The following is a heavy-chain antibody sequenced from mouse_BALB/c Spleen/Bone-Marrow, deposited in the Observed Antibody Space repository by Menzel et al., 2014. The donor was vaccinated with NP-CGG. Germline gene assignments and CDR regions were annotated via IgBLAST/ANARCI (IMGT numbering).Heavy chain of an antibody. D-gene: IGHD2-10*02. CDR3: TRGYGNYALYYYAMDY. V-gene: IGHV14-3*02. CDR2: IDPANGNT. CDR1: GFNIKDTY. J-gene: IGHJ4*01. Sequence: VQLKQSGAELVKPGASVKLSCTASGFNIKDTYMHWVKQRPEQGLEWIGRIDPANGNTKYDPKFQSKATITADTSSNTAYLQLSSLTSEDTAVYYCTRGYGNYALYYYAMDYWGQGTSVTVSS.